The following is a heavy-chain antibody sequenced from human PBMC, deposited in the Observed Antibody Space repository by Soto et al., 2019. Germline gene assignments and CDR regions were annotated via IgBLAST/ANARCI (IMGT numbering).Heavy chain of an antibody. CDR1: GGSIRSYY. V-gene: IGHV4-59*12. Sequence: PSETLSLTCTVSGGSIRSYYWTWIRQPPGKGLEWLGYIFYSGSTFYNPSLKSRVTISVDTSKNQFSLKLSSVTAADTAVYYCARGSRRGYSYGYGYWGQGTLVTVSS. CDR2: IFYSGST. CDR3: ARGSRRGYSYGYGY. D-gene: IGHD5-18*01. J-gene: IGHJ4*02.